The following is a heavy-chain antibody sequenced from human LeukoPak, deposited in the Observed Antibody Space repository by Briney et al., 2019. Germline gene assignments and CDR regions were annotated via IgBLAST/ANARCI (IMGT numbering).Heavy chain of an antibody. CDR1: GGSMSGYY. CDR2: IYYSGST. CDR3: ARAYGGSYSYFDQ. Sequence: PSETLYLTCTVSGGSMSGYYWSWVRQPPGKGLEWIGDIYYSGSTNYMPSLKSRVTISVDTSKNQFFLIMSSVTAADTAVYYCARAYGGSYSYFDQWGQGTLVTVSS. D-gene: IGHD1-26*01. J-gene: IGHJ4*02. V-gene: IGHV4-59*01.